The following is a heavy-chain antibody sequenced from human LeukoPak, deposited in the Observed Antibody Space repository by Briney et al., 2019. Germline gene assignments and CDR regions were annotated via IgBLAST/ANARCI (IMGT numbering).Heavy chain of an antibody. V-gene: IGHV3-74*01. CDR2: INSDGSST. D-gene: IGHD3-16*01. Sequence: GGSLRLSCAASGFTFSDYSMSWIRQAPGKGLVWVSRINSDGSSTSYADSVKGRFTISRDNAKNTLYLQMNSLRAEDTAVYFCARSGGGFFDYWGQGTLVTVSS. CDR1: GFTFSDYS. J-gene: IGHJ4*02. CDR3: ARSGGGFFDY.